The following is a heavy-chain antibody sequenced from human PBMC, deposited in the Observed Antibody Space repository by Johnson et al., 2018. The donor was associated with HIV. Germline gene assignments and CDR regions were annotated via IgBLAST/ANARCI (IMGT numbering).Heavy chain of an antibody. CDR1: GLIFNDYY. Sequence: QMQLVESGGDLVKPGGSLRLSCAASGLIFNDYYMSWIRQAPGKGLEWVAIISYDGSNKYYADSVKGRFTISRDNSKNTLYLQMNSLRAEDTALYYCAREGRYGVGGVCYCSFDMWGQGTMVTISS. V-gene: IGHV3-30*03. CDR3: AREGRYGVGGVCYCSFDM. CDR2: ISYDGSNK. D-gene: IGHD2-8*02. J-gene: IGHJ3*02.